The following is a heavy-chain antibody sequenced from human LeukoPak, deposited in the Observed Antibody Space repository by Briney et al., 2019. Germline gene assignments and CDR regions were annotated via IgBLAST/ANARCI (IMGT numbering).Heavy chain of an antibody. Sequence: ASVKVSCKASGYTFTGYYMHWVRQAPGQGLEWMGWINPNSGGTNYAQKFQGRVTMTRDTSISTAYMELSRLRSDDTAVYYCARDGYSSGWSWSDYWGQGTLVTVSS. CDR3: ARDGYSSGWSWSDY. D-gene: IGHD6-19*01. V-gene: IGHV1-2*02. J-gene: IGHJ4*02. CDR2: INPNSGGT. CDR1: GYTFTGYY.